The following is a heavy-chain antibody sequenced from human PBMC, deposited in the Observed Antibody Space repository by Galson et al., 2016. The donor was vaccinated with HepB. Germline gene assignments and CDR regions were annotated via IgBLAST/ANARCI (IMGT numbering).Heavy chain of an antibody. Sequence: PALVKPTQTLTLTCTLSEFSLSTSGMRVSWIRQPPGKALEWLARIHWDDDKFYSTSLKTKLTISKDTSKNQVVLTMTNMDHVETATYYCARNRFYSYVLDEWGQGTLVTVSS. D-gene: IGHD5-18*01. CDR2: IHWDDDK. CDR1: EFSLSTSGMR. V-gene: IGHV2-70*04. CDR3: ARNRFYSYVLDE. J-gene: IGHJ4*02.